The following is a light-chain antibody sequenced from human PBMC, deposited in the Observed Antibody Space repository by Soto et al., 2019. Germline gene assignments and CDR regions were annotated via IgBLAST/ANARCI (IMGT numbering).Light chain of an antibody. Sequence: EVVMTQSPGTLSVSTGEGATLSCRASHSVDSNLAWYQQKPGQAPRLLMYGAVTRPSGIPDRFSGSGSGTEFTLTISSLQSEDFAVYYCQQYDSWPLTFGGGTKVEIK. V-gene: IGKV3D-15*01. CDR1: HSVDSN. CDR2: GAV. J-gene: IGKJ4*01. CDR3: QQYDSWPLT.